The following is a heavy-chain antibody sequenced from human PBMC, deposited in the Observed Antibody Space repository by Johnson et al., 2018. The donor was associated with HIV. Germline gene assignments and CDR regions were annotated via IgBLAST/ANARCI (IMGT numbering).Heavy chain of an antibody. CDR2: IYSGGST. Sequence: VQLVESGGGLVQPGGSLRLSCAASGFTFSSYAMSWVRQAPGKGLEWVSAIYSGGSTYYADSVKGRFTISRDNAENSLYLQMNSLRAEDTAVYYCARANYYHNWGQGTMVTVSS. CDR1: GFTFSSYA. V-gene: IGHV3-66*01. D-gene: IGHD3-10*01. J-gene: IGHJ3*02. CDR3: ARANYYHN.